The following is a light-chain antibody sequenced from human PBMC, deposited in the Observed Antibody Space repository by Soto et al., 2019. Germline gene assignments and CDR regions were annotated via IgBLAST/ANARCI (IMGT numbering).Light chain of an antibody. CDR1: QDISNY. J-gene: IGKJ4*01. CDR2: DAS. CDR3: QQYDNLSLT. V-gene: IGKV1-33*01. Sequence: DIQMTQSPSSLSASVGDRVTITCQASQDISNYLNWYQQKPGKAPKLLLFDASSMETGVPSRFSGSGSGTDFTFTISSLQPEDIATYYCQQYDNLSLTFGGGTKVEIK.